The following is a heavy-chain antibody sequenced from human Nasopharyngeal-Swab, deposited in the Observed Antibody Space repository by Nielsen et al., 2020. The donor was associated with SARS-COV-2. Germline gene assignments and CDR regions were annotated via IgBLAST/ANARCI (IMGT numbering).Heavy chain of an antibody. Sequence: SETLSLTCTVSGGSISSSSYYWGWIRQPPGKGLEWIGSIYYSGSTYYNPSLKSRVTISVDTSKNQFSLKLSSVTAADTAVYYCARDCDDCSSTSCYWRKYNWFDPWGQGTLVTVSS. V-gene: IGHV4-39*07. CDR1: GGSISSSSYY. J-gene: IGHJ5*02. CDR2: IYYSGST. CDR3: ARDCDDCSSTSCYWRKYNWFDP. D-gene: IGHD2-2*01.